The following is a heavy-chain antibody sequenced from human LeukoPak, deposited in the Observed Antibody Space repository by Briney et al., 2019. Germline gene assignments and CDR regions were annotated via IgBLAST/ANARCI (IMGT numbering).Heavy chain of an antibody. D-gene: IGHD3-22*01. CDR1: GFTFSSYA. Sequence: GGSLRLSCAASGFTFSSYAMSWVRQAPGKGLEWVSAISGSGGSTYYADSVKGRFTISRDNSKNTLYLQMNSLRAEDTAVYYCARVRYYDSSGYYGMDVWGQGTTVTVSS. CDR3: ARVRYYDSSGYYGMDV. CDR2: ISGSGGST. J-gene: IGHJ6*02. V-gene: IGHV3-23*01.